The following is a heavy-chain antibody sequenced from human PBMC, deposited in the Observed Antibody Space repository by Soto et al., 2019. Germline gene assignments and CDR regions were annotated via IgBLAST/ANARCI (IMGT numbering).Heavy chain of an antibody. CDR1: GGTFSSYA. D-gene: IGHD2-2*01. J-gene: IGHJ6*02. V-gene: IGHV1-69*01. CDR3: ARNHGSLVPAATGGYFYSGLDV. CDR2: IIPRFGTA. Sequence: QVQLVQPGAEVKKPGSSVKVSCKASGGTFSSYALSWVRQAPGQGLEWMGGIIPRFGTANYAQKLQGRVTITADESTSTGYLELSSLRSEDTAVYYCARNHGSLVPAATGGYFYSGLDVWGQGTTVIVSS.